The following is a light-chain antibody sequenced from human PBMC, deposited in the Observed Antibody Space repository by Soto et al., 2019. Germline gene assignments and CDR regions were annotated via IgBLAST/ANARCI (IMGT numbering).Light chain of an antibody. Sequence: EIVLTQSPATLSLSPGERATLSCRTSQSISNYLAWYQQKPGQAPRLLIYDASNRATGIPARFSGSGSGTDFTLTINNLAPEDFAVYYCQQRSNWPPVTFGQGTRLEIK. CDR1: QSISNY. CDR2: DAS. J-gene: IGKJ5*01. V-gene: IGKV3-11*01. CDR3: QQRSNWPPVT.